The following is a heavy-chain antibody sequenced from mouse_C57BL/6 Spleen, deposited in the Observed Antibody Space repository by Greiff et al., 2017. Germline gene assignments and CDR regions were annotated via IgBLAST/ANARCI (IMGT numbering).Heavy chain of an antibody. V-gene: IGHV1-55*01. D-gene: IGHD1-1*01. Sequence: VQLQQSGAELVKPGASVKMSCKASGYTFTSYWIPWVKQRPGQGLEWIGEIYPGSGSTNYNEKFKSKATLTVDTSSSTAYMQLSSLTSEDSAVYYCARSGYYGTGLDYWGQGTTLTVS. J-gene: IGHJ2*01. CDR3: ARSGYYGTGLDY. CDR1: GYTFTSYW. CDR2: IYPGSGST.